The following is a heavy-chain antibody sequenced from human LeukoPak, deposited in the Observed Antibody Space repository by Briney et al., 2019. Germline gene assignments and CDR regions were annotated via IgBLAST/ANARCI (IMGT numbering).Heavy chain of an antibody. V-gene: IGHV3-23*01. J-gene: IGHJ4*02. CDR3: ANQARRAGYYFDN. CDR1: GFTFSSYA. CDR2: ISSSGGST. Sequence: PGGSLRLSCAASGFTFSSYAMSGVRRAPGKGLEWVSSISSSGGSTYYADSVKGRFAVSRDNSKNTLYLEMSSLRAEDTAGYYCANQARRAGYYFDNWGQGKLVTVSS.